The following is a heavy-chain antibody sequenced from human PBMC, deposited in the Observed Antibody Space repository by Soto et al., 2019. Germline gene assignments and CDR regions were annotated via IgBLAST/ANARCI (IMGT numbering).Heavy chain of an antibody. Sequence: GDSVKASSERSGYTVPSYGISWVRQAPEQGLEWMGWISAYNGNTNYAQKLQGRVTMTTDTSTSTAYMELRSLRSDDTAVYYCARVSTGTNYYCNYGMDFWVQGTTVTGSS. CDR3: ARVSTGTNYYCNYGMDF. J-gene: IGHJ6*02. CDR2: ISAYNGNT. V-gene: IGHV1-18*01. CDR1: GYTVPSYG. D-gene: IGHD1-7*01.